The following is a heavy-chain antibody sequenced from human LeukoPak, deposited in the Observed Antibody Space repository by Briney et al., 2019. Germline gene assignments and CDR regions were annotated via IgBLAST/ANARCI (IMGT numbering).Heavy chain of an antibody. J-gene: IGHJ4*02. D-gene: IGHD3-10*02. CDR1: GFAFIGYW. Sequence: GGSLRLSCAASGFAFIGYWMSWVRQAPGKGLEWVASIGLDGSQQKYADSVKGRFTISRDNAKNSLFLQMIGLRAEDTAVYYCGGEPRMLAYWGQGTLVTVSS. CDR2: IGLDGSQQ. V-gene: IGHV3-7*01. CDR3: GGEPRMLAY.